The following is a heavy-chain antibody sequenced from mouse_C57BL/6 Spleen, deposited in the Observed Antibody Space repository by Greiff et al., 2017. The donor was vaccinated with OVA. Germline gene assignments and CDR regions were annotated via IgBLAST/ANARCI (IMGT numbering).Heavy chain of an antibody. CDR2: IWRGGST. D-gene: IGHD2-4*01. CDR1: GFSLTSYG. CDR3: ASPYDYDPAWFAY. J-gene: IGHJ3*01. Sequence: VQLQESGPGLVQPSQSLSITCTVSGFSLTSYGVHWVRQSPGKGLEWLGVIWRGGSTDYNAAFMSRLSITKDNSKSQVFFKMNSLQADDTAIYYCASPYDYDPAWFAYWGQGTLVTVSA. V-gene: IGHV2-5*01.